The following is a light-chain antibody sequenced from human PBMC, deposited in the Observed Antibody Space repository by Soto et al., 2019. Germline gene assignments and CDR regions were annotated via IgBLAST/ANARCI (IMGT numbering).Light chain of an antibody. J-gene: IGKJ1*01. CDR3: QQYNNWPWT. CDR2: GAS. Sequence: EILMKQSQATLSVSPGVRATLSHRASQSVATNLAWYQQKPGQPPRLLIYGASTRATGIPARFSGSGSGTEFTLTISSLQSVDFAVYSCQQYNNWPWTFGQGTKVDIK. V-gene: IGKV3-15*01. CDR1: QSVATN.